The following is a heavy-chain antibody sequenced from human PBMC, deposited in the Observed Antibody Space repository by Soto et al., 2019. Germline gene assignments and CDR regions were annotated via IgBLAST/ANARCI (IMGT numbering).Heavy chain of an antibody. CDR1: GFTFSIFA. V-gene: IGHV3-23*01. J-gene: IGHJ4*02. CDR3: AKAARIAEAGPLEY. CDR2: ISHGGGSR. D-gene: IGHD6-13*01. Sequence: EVQLLESGGGLVQPGGSLRLSCAGSGFTFSIFAMPWVRQAPGKGLEWVSAISHGGGSRHYADSVKGRFTISRDNSGNTLYLQMDSLRVEDTARYSCAKAARIAEAGPLEYWGRGSQVTVSS.